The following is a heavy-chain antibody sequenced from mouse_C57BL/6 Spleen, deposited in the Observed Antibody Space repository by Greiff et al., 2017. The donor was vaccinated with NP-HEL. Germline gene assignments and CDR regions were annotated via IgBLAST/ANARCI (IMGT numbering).Heavy chain of an antibody. J-gene: IGHJ4*01. CDR2: IDPETGGT. CDR1: GYTFTDYE. V-gene: IGHV1-15*01. CDR3: TRYHYSNLYAMDY. D-gene: IGHD2-5*01. Sequence: QVQLQQSGAELVRPGASVTLSCKASGYTFTDYEMHWVKQTPVHGLEWIGAIDPETGGTAYNQKFKGKAILTADKSSSTAYMELRSLTSEDSAVYYCTRYHYSNLYAMDYWRQGTPVTDSS.